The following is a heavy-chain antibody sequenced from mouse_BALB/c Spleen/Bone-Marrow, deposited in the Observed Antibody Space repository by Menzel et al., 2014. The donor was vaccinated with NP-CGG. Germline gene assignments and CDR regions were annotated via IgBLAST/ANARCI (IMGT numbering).Heavy chain of an antibody. J-gene: IGHJ1*01. CDR1: GFTFSSHA. V-gene: IGHV5-9-1*01. CDR2: ISSGGSYT. Sequence: EVMLVESGGGLVKPGGSLKLSCAASGFTFSSHAMSWVRQTPERRLEWVATISSGGSYTYYPDSVKGRFTISRDNAKNTLYLQMSSLRSEDTAMYYCARRDYGYFDVWGAGTTVTVSS. CDR3: ARRDYGYFDV.